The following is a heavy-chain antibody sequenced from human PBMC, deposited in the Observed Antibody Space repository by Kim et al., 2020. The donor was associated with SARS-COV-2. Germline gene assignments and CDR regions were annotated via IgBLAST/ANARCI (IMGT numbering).Heavy chain of an antibody. J-gene: IGHJ4*02. CDR1: GGSISSSSYY. CDR3: ARAPFGSGSYVDY. Sequence: SETLSLTCTVSGGSISSSSYYWGWIRQPPGKGLEWIVSICYSGSTYYNPSLKSRVTISVDTSKNQFSLKLSSVTAADTAVYYCARAPFGSGSYVDYWGQGPPATVSP. CDR2: ICYSGST. V-gene: IGHV4-39*01. D-gene: IGHD3-10*01.